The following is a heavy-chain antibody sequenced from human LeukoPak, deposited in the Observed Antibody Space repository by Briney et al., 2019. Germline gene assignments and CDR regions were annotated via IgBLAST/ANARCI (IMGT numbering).Heavy chain of an antibody. D-gene: IGHD6-13*01. V-gene: IGHV4-30-4*02. J-gene: IGHJ3*02. Sequence: NSSETLSLTCTVSGGSISSGDYYWSWIRQPPGKGLEWIGYIYYSGSTYYNPSLKSRVTISVDTSKNQFSLKLSSVTAADTAVYYCARVRVSSWYGDAFDIWGQGTMVTVSS. CDR3: ARVRVSSWYGDAFDI. CDR1: GGSISSGDYY. CDR2: IYYSGST.